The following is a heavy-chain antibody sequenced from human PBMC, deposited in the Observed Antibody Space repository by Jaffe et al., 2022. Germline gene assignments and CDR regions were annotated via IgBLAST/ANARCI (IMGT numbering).Heavy chain of an antibody. D-gene: IGHD3-16*01. CDR1: GFTFRAHY. CDR3: ARERWGGIDH. V-gene: IGHV3-11*01. CDR2: ISPGAGPI. Sequence: QVQLVESGGGSVKPGGSLRLSCAASGFTFRAHYMSWIRQAPGKGLEWVSYISPGAGPIYYADSVKGRFTVSRDDAKKSLYLQLNSLRADDTAIYYCARERWGGIDHWGQGTLVTVSS. J-gene: IGHJ4*02.